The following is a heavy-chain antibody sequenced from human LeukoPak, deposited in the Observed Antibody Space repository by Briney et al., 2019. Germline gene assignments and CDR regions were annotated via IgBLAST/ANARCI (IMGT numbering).Heavy chain of an antibody. CDR1: GFTFDDYA. V-gene: IGHV3-9*03. Sequence: GRSLRLSCAASGFTFDDYATHWVRQAPGKGLEWVSGISWNSGSIGYADSVKGRFTISRDNAKNSLYLQMNSLRAEDMALYYCAKGNYYDSSGHIDYWGQGTLVTVSS. CDR2: ISWNSGSI. CDR3: AKGNYYDSSGHIDY. D-gene: IGHD3-22*01. J-gene: IGHJ4*02.